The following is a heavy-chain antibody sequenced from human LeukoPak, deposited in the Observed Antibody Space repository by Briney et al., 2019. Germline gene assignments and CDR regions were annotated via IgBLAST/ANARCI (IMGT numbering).Heavy chain of an antibody. CDR3: TSSPAYSSSWEAIDN. CDR2: IGTAGDT. J-gene: IGHJ4*02. V-gene: IGHV3-13*01. D-gene: IGHD6-13*01. CDR1: GFTCSNYD. Sequence: GGSLRLSCAGSGFTCSNYDMHWVRQAAGKGLEWVSAIGTAGDTYYSASVRGRFTISRENARNSLFLQMSGLSAGDTAVYYCTSSPAYSSSWEAIDNWGQGTLVTVSS.